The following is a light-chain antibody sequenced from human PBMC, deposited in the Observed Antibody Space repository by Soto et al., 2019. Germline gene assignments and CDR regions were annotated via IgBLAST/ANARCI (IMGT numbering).Light chain of an antibody. V-gene: IGLV1-44*01. CDR1: SSNIGSNT. Sequence: QSVLTQAPSASGTPGQRVTISCSGSSSNIGSNTVNWYQQLPGTAPKLLIYNNAQRPSGVPDRFSGSKSGTSASLAIGGLQSEDEADYYCAVWDDSLNGWVFGGGTKLT. J-gene: IGLJ3*02. CDR3: AVWDDSLNGWV. CDR2: NNA.